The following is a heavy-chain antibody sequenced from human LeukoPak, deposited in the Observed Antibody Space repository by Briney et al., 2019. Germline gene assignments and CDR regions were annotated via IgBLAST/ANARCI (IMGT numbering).Heavy chain of an antibody. CDR3: AKGGTESYHYYGMDV. V-gene: IGHV3-23*01. J-gene: IGHJ6*02. Sequence: GSLRLSCEASGFTFSRYAMIWVRQAPGKGLEWVSGSSGSGGITSYADSVKGRFTISRDNSKNTLYLQMKSLRAEDTALYYCAKGGTESYHYYGMDVRGQGTTVTVSS. CDR1: GFTFSRYA. D-gene: IGHD1-26*01. CDR2: SSGSGGIT.